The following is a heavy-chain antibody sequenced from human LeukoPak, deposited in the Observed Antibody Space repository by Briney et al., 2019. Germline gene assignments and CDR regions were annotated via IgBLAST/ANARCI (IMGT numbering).Heavy chain of an antibody. CDR1: GFIFSSYT. Sequence: GGSLRLSCAASGFIFSSYTMNWVRQAPRKGLEWVSSISDDTTYEYYADSVKGRFTISRDNAKKSLYLQMSSLRAEDTAVYYCARTYSSGDSCYSYFDDWGQGTLVTVSS. V-gene: IGHV3-21*01. CDR3: ARTYSSGDSCYSYFDD. CDR2: ISDDTTYE. J-gene: IGHJ4*02. D-gene: IGHD2-15*01.